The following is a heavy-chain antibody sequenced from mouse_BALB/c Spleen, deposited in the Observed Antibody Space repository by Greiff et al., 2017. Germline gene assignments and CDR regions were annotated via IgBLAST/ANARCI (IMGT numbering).Heavy chain of an antibody. J-gene: IGHJ2*01. CDR1: GFTFSSYT. CDR3: TRDPLYYGSSYFDY. CDR2: ISSGGSYT. V-gene: IGHV5-6-4*01. Sequence: EVKLMESGGGLVKPGGSLKLSCAASGFTFSSYTMSWVRQTPEKRLEWVATISSGGSYTYYPDSVKGRFTISRDNAKNTLYLQMSSLKSEDTAMYYCTRDPLYYGSSYFDYWGQGTTLTVSS. D-gene: IGHD1-1*01.